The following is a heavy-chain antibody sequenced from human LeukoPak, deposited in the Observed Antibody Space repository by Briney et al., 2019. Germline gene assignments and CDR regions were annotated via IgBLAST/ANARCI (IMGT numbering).Heavy chain of an antibody. J-gene: IGHJ6*03. Sequence: PSETLSLTCTVSGGSISSSSYYWGWIRQPPGKGLEWIGSIYYSGSTYYNPSLKSRVTISVDTSKNQFSLKLSSVTAADTAVYYCARVFPQTTVNYMDVWGKGTTVTVSS. D-gene: IGHD4-11*01. CDR2: IYYSGST. CDR3: ARVFPQTTVNYMDV. V-gene: IGHV4-39*01. CDR1: GGSISSSSYY.